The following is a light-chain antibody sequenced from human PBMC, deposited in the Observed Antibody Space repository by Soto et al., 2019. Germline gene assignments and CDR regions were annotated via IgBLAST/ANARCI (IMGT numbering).Light chain of an antibody. V-gene: IGKV1-33*01. CDR2: DAS. Sequence: DIQMTQSPPSLSASVGDRVTITCQASQDITNYLNWYQQKPGRAPKLLIYDASNLETGVPSRFSGSGSGTDFTFIISSLQPADIATYYCHQYDYLPLTFGGGTKVE. J-gene: IGKJ4*01. CDR3: HQYDYLPLT. CDR1: QDITNY.